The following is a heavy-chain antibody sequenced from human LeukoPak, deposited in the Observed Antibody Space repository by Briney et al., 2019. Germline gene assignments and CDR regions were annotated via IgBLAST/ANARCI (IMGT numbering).Heavy chain of an antibody. D-gene: IGHD3-22*01. CDR3: AKGSSGYFADL. CDR1: GFSFSSYL. J-gene: IGHJ5*02. V-gene: IGHV3-30*02. CDR2: IGFDVSKI. Sequence: PGGSLRLSCAASGFSFSSYLMHWVRQAPGKGLEWVALIGFDVSKIYYADSVKGRFTISRDNSKNTLFLQMNSLRAEDTALYYCAKGSSGYFADLWGQGTLVTVSS.